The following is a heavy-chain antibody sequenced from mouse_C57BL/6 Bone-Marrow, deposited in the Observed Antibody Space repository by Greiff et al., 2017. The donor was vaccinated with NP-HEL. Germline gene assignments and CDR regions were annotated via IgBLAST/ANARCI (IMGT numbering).Heavy chain of an antibody. CDR3: ARLGLD. Sequence: VQLVESGAELVRPGASVKLSCKASGYTFTDSYINWVKQRPGQGLEWIARIYPGSGNTYYNEKFKGKATLTAEKSSSTAYMQLSSLTSEDSAVYFCARLGLDWGQGTLVTVSA. D-gene: IGHD3-1*01. V-gene: IGHV1-76*01. J-gene: IGHJ3*01. CDR2: IYPGSGNT. CDR1: GYTFTDSY.